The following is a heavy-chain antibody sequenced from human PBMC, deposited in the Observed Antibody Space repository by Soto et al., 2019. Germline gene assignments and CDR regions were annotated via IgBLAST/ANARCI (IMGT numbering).Heavy chain of an antibody. V-gene: IGHV1-46*01. J-gene: IGHJ4*02. CDR1: GYTFTSYY. CDR3: ARDSPRVDFGY. D-gene: IGHD3-10*01. Sequence: ASVKVSCKASGYTFTSYYMHWVRQAPGQGLEWMGIINPSGGSTSYAQKFQGRVTITRDTSTSTVYMELSSLRSEDTAVYYCARDSPRVDFGYWGQGTLVTVSS. CDR2: INPSGGST.